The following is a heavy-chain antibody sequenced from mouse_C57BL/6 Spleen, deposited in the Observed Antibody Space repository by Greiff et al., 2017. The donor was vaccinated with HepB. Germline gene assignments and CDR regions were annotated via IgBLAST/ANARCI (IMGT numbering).Heavy chain of an antibody. J-gene: IGHJ4*01. Sequence: VKLMESGAELARPGASVKLSCKASGYTFTSYGISWVKQRTGQGLEWIGEIYPRSGNTYYNEKFKGKATLTADKSSSTAYMELRSLTSEDSAVYFCARPPTVVAPMDYWGQGTSVTVSS. V-gene: IGHV1-81*01. CDR2: IYPRSGNT. CDR3: ARPPTVVAPMDY. CDR1: GYTFTSYG. D-gene: IGHD1-1*01.